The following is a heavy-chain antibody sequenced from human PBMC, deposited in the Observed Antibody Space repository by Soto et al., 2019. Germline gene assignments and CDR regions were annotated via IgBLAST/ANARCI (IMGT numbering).Heavy chain of an antibody. D-gene: IGHD1-26*01. CDR1: GGTFSSYA. CDR3: ARVPLSVGGGYVFDY. CDR2: IIPIFGTA. J-gene: IGHJ4*02. Sequence: QVQLVQSGAKVKKPGSSVKVSCKASGGTFSSYAISWVRQAPGQGLEWMGGIIPIFGTANYAQKFQGRVTITADESTSTAFMELSSLRSEDTAVYYCARVPLSVGGGYVFDYWGQGTLVTVSS. V-gene: IGHV1-69*12.